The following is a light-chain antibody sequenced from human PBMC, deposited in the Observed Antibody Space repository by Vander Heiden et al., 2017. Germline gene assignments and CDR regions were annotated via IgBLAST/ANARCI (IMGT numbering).Light chain of an antibody. CDR3: AAWDDSLNGPV. J-gene: IGLJ3*02. Sequence: LLTHPPSAWGPAQRIITTCSGSSSNIGSNTVNWYQQLPGTAPKLLIYSNNQRPSGVPDRFSGSKSGTSASLAISGLQSEDEADYYCAAWDDSLNGPVFGGGTKLTVL. V-gene: IGLV1-44*01. CDR2: SNN. CDR1: SSNIGSNT.